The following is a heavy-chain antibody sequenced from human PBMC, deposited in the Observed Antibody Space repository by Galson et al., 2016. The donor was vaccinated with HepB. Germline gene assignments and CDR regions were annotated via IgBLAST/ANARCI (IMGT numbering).Heavy chain of an antibody. V-gene: IGHV5-10-1*01. CDR2: IDPSDSYT. CDR3: ARRPYYYDSSGNPHPDDY. CDR1: GYSFTSYW. J-gene: IGHJ4*02. Sequence: SGAEVKKPGESLRISCKGSGYSFTSYWISWVRQMPGKGLEWMGRIDPSDSYTNYSPSFQGHVTISADKSISTAYLQWSSLKASDTAMYYCARRPYYYDSSGNPHPDDYWGQGTLVTVSS. D-gene: IGHD3-22*01.